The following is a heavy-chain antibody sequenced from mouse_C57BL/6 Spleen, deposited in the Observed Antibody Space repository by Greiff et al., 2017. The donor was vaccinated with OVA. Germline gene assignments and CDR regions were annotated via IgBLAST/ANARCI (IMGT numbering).Heavy chain of an antibody. V-gene: IGHV5-17*01. CDR1: GFTFSDYG. Sequence: EVHLVESGGGLVKPGGSLKLSCAASGFTFSDYGMHWVRQAPEKGLEWVAYISSGSSTIYYADTVKGRFTISRDNARNTLFLQMTSLRSEDTAMYYCARTRAVVFDYWGQGTTLTVSS. J-gene: IGHJ2*01. D-gene: IGHD1-1*01. CDR3: ARTRAVVFDY. CDR2: ISSGSSTI.